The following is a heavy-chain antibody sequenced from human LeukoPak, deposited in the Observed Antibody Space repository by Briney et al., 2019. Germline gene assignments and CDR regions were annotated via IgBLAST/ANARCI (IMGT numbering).Heavy chain of an antibody. J-gene: IGHJ4*02. D-gene: IGHD5-24*01. Sequence: SQTQSLTCTVSGGSISSGSYYWTWIRQPAGKGLEWIGRMYTTGSTNYNPSLKGRVTISGDTSKNQFSLKLTSVTAADTAIYYCARDGGINEYNSYWGQGTLLTVSS. V-gene: IGHV4-61*02. CDR3: ARDGGINEYNSY. CDR2: MYTTGST. CDR1: GGSISSGSYY.